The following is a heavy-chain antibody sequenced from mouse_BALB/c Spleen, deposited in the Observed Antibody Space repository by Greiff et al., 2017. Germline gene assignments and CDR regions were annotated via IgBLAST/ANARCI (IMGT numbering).Heavy chain of an antibody. J-gene: IGHJ4*01. CDR3: ARENYDYDAMDY. CDR1: GFTFSDYY. V-gene: IGHV5-4*02. Sequence: EVQLVESGGGLVKPGGSLKLSCAASGFTFSDYYMYWVRQTPEKRLEWVATISDGGSYTYYPDSVKGRFTISRDNAKNNLYLQMSSLKSEDTAMYYCARENYDYDAMDYWGQGTSVTVSS. CDR2: ISDGGSYT. D-gene: IGHD1-1*02.